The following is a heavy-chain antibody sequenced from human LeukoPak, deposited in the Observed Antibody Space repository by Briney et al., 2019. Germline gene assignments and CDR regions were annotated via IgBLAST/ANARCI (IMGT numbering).Heavy chain of an antibody. CDR1: GYTFTGYY. Sequence: ASVKVSCKASGYTFTGYYMHWVRQAPGQGLEWMGWINPNSGGTNYAQKFQGRVTMTRGTSISTAYMELSRLRSDDTAVYYCARGNYYDSSGYYPEAFDIWGQGTMVTVSS. V-gene: IGHV1-2*02. CDR3: ARGNYYDSSGYYPEAFDI. CDR2: INPNSGGT. D-gene: IGHD3-22*01. J-gene: IGHJ3*02.